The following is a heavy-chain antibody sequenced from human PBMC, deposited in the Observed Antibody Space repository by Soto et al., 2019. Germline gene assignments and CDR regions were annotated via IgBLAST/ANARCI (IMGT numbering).Heavy chain of an antibody. V-gene: IGHV5-51*01. D-gene: IGHD4-4*01. CDR2: IFPSDSDT. J-gene: IGHJ4*02. CDR3: ARHQYNSNRFDD. CDR1: GYSFTSYW. Sequence: GESLKISCKGSGYSFTSYWIGWVRQMPGKGLEWMGIIFPSDSDTRYSPSFQGQVTISADKSISTAYLQWSSLKASDTAMYDCARHQYNSNRFDDWGQGTLVTVSS.